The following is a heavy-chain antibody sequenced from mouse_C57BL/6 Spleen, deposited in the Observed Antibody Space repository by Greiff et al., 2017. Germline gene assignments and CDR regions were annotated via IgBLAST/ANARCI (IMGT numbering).Heavy chain of an antibody. CDR1: GFTFSDYG. V-gene: IGHV5-17*01. D-gene: IGHD1-1*01. Sequence: DVQLVESGGGLVKPGGSLKLSCAASGFTFSDYGMHWVRQAPEKGLEWVAYISSGSSTIYYADTVKGRFIISRENAKNTLFLQMTSLRSEDTAMYYCAVRGTTVVAYYYAIDYWGQGTSVTVSS. J-gene: IGHJ4*01. CDR2: ISSGSSTI. CDR3: AVRGTTVVAYYYAIDY.